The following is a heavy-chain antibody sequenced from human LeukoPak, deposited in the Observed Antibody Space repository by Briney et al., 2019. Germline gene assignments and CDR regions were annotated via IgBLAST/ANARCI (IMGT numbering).Heavy chain of an antibody. V-gene: IGHV3-21*01. CDR2: ISSSSSYI. CDR3: ARALVPAAKFDY. Sequence: PGGSLRLSCAAFGFTFSSYSMTWVRQAPGKGLEWVSSISSSSSYIYYADSVKGRFTISRDNAKNSLYLQMNSLRAEDTAVYYCARALVPAAKFDYWGQGTLVTVSS. CDR1: GFTFSSYS. J-gene: IGHJ4*02. D-gene: IGHD2-2*01.